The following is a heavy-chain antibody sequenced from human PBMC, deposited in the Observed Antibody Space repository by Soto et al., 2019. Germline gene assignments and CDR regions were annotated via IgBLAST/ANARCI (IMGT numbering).Heavy chain of an antibody. CDR1: GYSFTSYW. J-gene: IGHJ3*02. D-gene: IGHD2-15*01. V-gene: IGHV5-51*01. CDR2: IYPGDSDT. CDR3: ARWREDIVATSAYCSGGSCYLSPNDAFDI. Sequence: GESLKISCKGSGYSFTSYWIGWVRQMPGKGLEWMGIIYPGDSDTRYSPSFQGQVTISADKSISTAYLQWSSLKASDTAMYYCARWREDIVATSAYCSGGSCYLSPNDAFDIWGQGTMVTVSS.